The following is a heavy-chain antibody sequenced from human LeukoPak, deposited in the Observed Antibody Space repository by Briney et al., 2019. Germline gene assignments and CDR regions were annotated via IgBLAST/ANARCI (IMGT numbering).Heavy chain of an antibody. CDR3: ARSRTWGGPVPDAFDF. J-gene: IGHJ3*01. D-gene: IGHD3-16*01. CDR1: GFTFRSYW. CDR2: INRDGREK. V-gene: IGHV3-7*04. Sequence: GGSLRLSCAASGFTFRSYWMSWVRQAPGKGLEGVADINRDGREKYYVGSGKGRFTISRDNAKNSPYLQMNRLRAEDTAVYYCARSRTWGGPVPDAFDFWGQGTMVTVSS.